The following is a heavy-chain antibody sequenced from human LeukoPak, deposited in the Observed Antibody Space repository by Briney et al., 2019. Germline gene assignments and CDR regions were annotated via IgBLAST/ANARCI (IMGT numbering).Heavy chain of an antibody. D-gene: IGHD2-15*01. Sequence: GESLKISCQGSGYDFTIYWIAWVRQLPGKGLEWMGVIYPDDSDTKYSPSFEGQVTISVDKSIRTAYLQWSSLKASDTAMYYCASQVSRGYSSDYWGQGTLVTVSS. J-gene: IGHJ4*02. CDR2: IYPDDSDT. CDR1: GYDFTIYW. V-gene: IGHV5-51*01. CDR3: ASQVSRGYSSDY.